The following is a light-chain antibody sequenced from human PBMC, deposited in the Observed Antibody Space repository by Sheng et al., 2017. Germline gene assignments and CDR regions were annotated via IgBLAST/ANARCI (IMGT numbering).Light chain of an antibody. V-gene: IGKV2-28*01. J-gene: IGKJ3*01. Sequence: DIVMTQSPLSLPVTPGEAASISCRSSQSLLHRNGRNYLDWYLQKPGQSPQVVIYLGSNRASGVPDRFSGSGSGTDFTLKISRVEAEDVGVYYCMQALQTPFTFGPGTKVDIK. CDR1: QSLLHRNGRNY. CDR3: MQALQTPFT. CDR2: LGS.